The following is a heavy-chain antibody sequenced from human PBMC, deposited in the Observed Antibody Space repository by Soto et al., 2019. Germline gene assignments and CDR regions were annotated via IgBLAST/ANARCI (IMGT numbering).Heavy chain of an antibody. J-gene: IGHJ6*02. D-gene: IGHD3-9*01. CDR1: GGSISSSSYY. CDR3: ATRTRLRYFDWLQDYYYYGMDV. CDR2: IYYSGST. Sequence: SETLSLTCTVSGGSISSSSYYWGWIRQPPGKGLEWIGSIYYSGSTYYNPSLKSRVTISVDTSKNQFSLKLSSVTAADTAVYYCATRTRLRYFDWLQDYYYYGMDVWGQGTTVTVSS. V-gene: IGHV4-39*01.